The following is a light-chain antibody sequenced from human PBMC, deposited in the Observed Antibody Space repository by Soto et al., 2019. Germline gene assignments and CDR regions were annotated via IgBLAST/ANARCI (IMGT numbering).Light chain of an antibody. CDR2: DVS. CDR3: RSYTSSSTVV. CDR1: LRDVGGYNY. J-gene: IGLJ2*01. Sequence: QLVLTQPASVSGSPGQSITISCTGTLRDVGGYNYVSWYLQHQGKAPQLMIYDVSKRPSGVSNRSYGSNSGNTASLTISGIQAEDEADYYCRSYTSSSTVVFGGGTKLTVL. V-gene: IGLV2-14*01.